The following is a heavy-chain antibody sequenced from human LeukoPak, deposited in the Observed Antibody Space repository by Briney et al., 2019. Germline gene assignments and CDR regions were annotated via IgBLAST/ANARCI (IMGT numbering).Heavy chain of an antibody. CDR3: ARDSGWELQQFYFDH. J-gene: IGHJ4*02. D-gene: IGHD1-26*01. Sequence: ASVKVSCKASGYTFRSYSISWVRQAPGQGLEWMGWISPSNGNTNYAQKLQDRVTMTTDTSTRTVYMELRSLRSDDTAVYYCARDSGWELQQFYFDHWGQGTLVTVSA. CDR1: GYTFRSYS. V-gene: IGHV1-18*04. CDR2: ISPSNGNT.